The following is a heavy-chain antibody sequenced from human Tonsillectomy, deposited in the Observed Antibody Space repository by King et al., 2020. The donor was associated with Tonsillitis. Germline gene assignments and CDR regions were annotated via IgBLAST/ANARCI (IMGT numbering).Heavy chain of an antibody. D-gene: IGHD1-1*01. CDR1: GFTFSSYG. Sequence: VQLVESGGGVVQPGRSLRLSCAASGFTFSSYGMHWVRQAPGKGLEWVAVIWYDGSNKYYADSVKGRFTIPRDNSKKTVYLQMNSLRAEDTAVYYCARDTSGTHFDYWGQGTLVTVSS. CDR3: ARDTSGTHFDY. J-gene: IGHJ4*02. CDR2: IWYDGSNK. V-gene: IGHV3-33*01.